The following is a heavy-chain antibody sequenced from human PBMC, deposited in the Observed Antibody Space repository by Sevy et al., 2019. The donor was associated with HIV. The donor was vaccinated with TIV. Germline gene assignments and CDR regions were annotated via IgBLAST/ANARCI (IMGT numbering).Heavy chain of an antibody. Sequence: GGSLRISCAASGFTFSSYCMNWVRQAPGKGLEWVANIKQDGSEKYYVDSVKGRFTISRDNAKNSMHLQMNSLRAEDTAVYYCARALAAAASYWGQGTLVTVSS. CDR1: GFTFSSYC. J-gene: IGHJ4*02. CDR3: ARALAAAASY. D-gene: IGHD6-25*01. V-gene: IGHV3-7*01. CDR2: IKQDGSEK.